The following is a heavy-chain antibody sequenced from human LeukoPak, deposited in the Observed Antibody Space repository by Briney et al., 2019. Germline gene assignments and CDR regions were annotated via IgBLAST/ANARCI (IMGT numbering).Heavy chain of an antibody. V-gene: IGHV4-34*01. J-gene: IGHJ6*02. Sequence: SETLSLTCEVYGGSFSDYYWNWIRQPPGKGLEWIGEINHSGSTNYNLSLKSRVSISVDTSKNHFSLKLSSLTAADTAVYYCARVMEYRSYGDYYYGMDVWGQGTTVTVSS. CDR3: ARVMEYRSYGDYYYGMDV. D-gene: IGHD5-18*01. CDR1: GGSFSDYY. CDR2: INHSGST.